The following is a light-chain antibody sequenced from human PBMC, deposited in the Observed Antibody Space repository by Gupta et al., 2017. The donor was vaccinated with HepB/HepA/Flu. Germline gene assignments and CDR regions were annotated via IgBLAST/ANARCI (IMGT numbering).Light chain of an antibody. CDR1: QSVSSN. CDR2: GAS. V-gene: IGKV3-15*01. CDR3: QQYNNGPLYT. Sequence: EIVMTQSPATLSVSPGERATLSCRASQSVSSNLAWYQQKPGQAPRLLIYGASTRATGIPARFSGSGSGTECTLTISRLQSEDFAVYYCQQYNNGPLYTFGQGTKLEIK. J-gene: IGKJ2*01.